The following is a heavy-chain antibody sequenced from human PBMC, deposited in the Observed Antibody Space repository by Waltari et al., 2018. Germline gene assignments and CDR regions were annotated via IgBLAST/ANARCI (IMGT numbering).Heavy chain of an antibody. V-gene: IGHV3-30-3*01. D-gene: IGHD4-17*01. CDR1: GFTFSSYA. CDR2: ISYEGSNK. J-gene: IGHJ4*02. CDR3: ARGLTAYGDHIDS. Sequence: QVQLVESGGGVVQPGRSLRLSCAASGFTFSSYAMHWVRQAPGKGLEWVAVISYEGSNKYYAHSVKGRFTISIDNSKNTLYLQMNSLRAEDTAVYYCARGLTAYGDHIDSWGQGTLVTVSS.